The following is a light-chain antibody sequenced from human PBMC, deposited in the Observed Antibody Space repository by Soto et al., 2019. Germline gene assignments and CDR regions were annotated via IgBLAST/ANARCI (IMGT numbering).Light chain of an antibody. V-gene: IGKV3D-20*01. Sequence: DIVLTQSPATLSLSPGERATLSCGASQSVSSGYLAWYQQKPGLAPRLLIYDASTRATGIPDRFSVSRSGTDFTLTISRLEPEDFAVYYCQHYVPTQWTFGPGTKV. CDR3: QHYVPTQWT. CDR1: QSVSSGY. J-gene: IGKJ1*01. CDR2: DAS.